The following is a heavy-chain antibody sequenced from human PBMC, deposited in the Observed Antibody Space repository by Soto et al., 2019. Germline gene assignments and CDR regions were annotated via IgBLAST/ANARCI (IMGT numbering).Heavy chain of an antibody. CDR1: GGTFSSYA. Sequence: SVRVSCKASGGTFSSYAISWVRQAPGQGLEWMGGIIPIFGTANYAQKFQGRVTVTADESTSTAYMELSSLRSEDTAVYYCARYCSGGSCYSFYGEYYYYYGMDVWGQGTTVTVSS. CDR2: IIPIFGTA. V-gene: IGHV1-69*13. CDR3: ARYCSGGSCYSFYGEYYYYYGMDV. J-gene: IGHJ6*02. D-gene: IGHD2-15*01.